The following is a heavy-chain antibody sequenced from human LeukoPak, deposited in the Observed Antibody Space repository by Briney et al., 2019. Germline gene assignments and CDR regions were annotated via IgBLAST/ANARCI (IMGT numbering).Heavy chain of an antibody. V-gene: IGHV3-48*01. CDR2: ISSSSSAI. Sequence: PGGSLRLSCAASGFTFSSYTMNWVRQAPGKGLEWVSSISSSSSAIYYAASVKGRFTISRDNAKNSLYLQMNSLRAEDTAVYYCVSRITGTVLDAFDIWGQGTMVTVSS. J-gene: IGHJ3*02. CDR1: GFTFSSYT. CDR3: VSRITGTVLDAFDI. D-gene: IGHD1-7*01.